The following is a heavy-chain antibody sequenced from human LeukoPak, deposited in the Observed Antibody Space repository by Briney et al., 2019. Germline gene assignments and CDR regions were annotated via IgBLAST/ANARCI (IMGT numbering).Heavy chain of an antibody. J-gene: IGHJ6*02. Sequence: GGSLRLSCAASGFTFSSYAMHWVRQAPGKGLEWVAVISYDGSNKYYADSVKGRFTISRDNSKNTLYLQMNSLRAEGTAVYYCARVGPCYDFWSGYPPGMDVWGQGTTVTVSS. CDR2: ISYDGSNK. CDR3: ARVGPCYDFWSGYPPGMDV. CDR1: GFTFSSYA. V-gene: IGHV3-30-3*01. D-gene: IGHD3-3*01.